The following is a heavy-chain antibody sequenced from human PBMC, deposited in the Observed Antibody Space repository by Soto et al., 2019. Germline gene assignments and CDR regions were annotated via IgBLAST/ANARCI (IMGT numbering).Heavy chain of an antibody. D-gene: IGHD2-2*01. CDR3: TRYFAVPAAVDY. J-gene: IGHJ4*02. V-gene: IGHV3-49*03. CDR2: IRSKAYGGTT. CDR1: GFTFGDYA. Sequence: EVELVESGGGLVQPGRSLRLSCTASGFTFGDYAMSWFRQAPGKGLEWVGFIRSKAYGGTTEYAASVKGRFTISRDDSKSIAYLQMNSLKTEDTAVYYCTRYFAVPAAVDYWGQGTLVTVSS.